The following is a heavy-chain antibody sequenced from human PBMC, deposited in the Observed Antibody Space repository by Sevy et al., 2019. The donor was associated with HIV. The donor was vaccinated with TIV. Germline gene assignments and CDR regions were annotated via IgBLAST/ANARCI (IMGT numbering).Heavy chain of an antibody. CDR3: AKCTGRGVIIPLSY. J-gene: IGHJ4*02. V-gene: IGHV3-23*01. CDR2: ISGSGGST. Sequence: GGSLRLSCAASGFTFSSYAMSWVRQAPGKGLEWVSAISGSGGSTYYADSVKGRFTISRDNSKNTLYLQKNSLRAEDTAVYYCAKCTGRGVIIPLSYWGQGTLVTVSS. D-gene: IGHD3-10*01. CDR1: GFTFSSYA.